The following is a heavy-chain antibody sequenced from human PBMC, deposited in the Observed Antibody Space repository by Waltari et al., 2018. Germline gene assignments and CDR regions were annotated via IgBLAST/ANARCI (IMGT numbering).Heavy chain of an antibody. CDR1: GFTVSSNY. V-gene: IGHV3-53*02. Sequence: EVQLVETGGGLIQPGGSLKLSCAASGFTVSSNYISWVRQAPGKGLEWVSVIYSGGSTYYADSVKGRFTISRDNSKNTLYLQMNSLRAEDTAVYYCARGLAGDAHFDYWGQGTLVIVSS. J-gene: IGHJ4*02. D-gene: IGHD7-27*01. CDR2: IYSGGST. CDR3: ARGLAGDAHFDY.